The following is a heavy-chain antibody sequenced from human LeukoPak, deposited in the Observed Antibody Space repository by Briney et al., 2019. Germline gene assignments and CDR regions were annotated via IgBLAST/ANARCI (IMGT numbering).Heavy chain of an antibody. J-gene: IGHJ4*02. V-gene: IGHV3-11*01. Sequence: GGSLRLSCAASGFTFSDYYMSWIRQAPGKGLEWVSYISSSGSTIYYADSVKGRFTISRDNAKNSLYLQMNSLRAEDTAVYYCARDRYCSGGSCYSGPIDYWGQGTLVTVSS. CDR1: GFTFSDYY. CDR3: ARDRYCSGGSCYSGPIDY. CDR2: ISSSGSTI. D-gene: IGHD2-15*01.